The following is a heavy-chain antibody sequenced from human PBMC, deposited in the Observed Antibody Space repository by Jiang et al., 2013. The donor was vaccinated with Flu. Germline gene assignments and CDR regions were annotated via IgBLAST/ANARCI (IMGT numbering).Heavy chain of an antibody. CDR3: ARLLGTRMDV. D-gene: IGHD1-1*01. J-gene: IGHJ6*02. V-gene: IGHV5-10-1*01. CDR1: GYRFTSYW. Sequence: KGSGYRFTSYWISWVRQMPGRGLEWMGRIDPSDSYTNYSPSFQGHVTISADKSISTAYLQWSSLKASDTAMYYCARLLGTRMDVWGQGTTVTVSS. CDR2: IDPSDSYT.